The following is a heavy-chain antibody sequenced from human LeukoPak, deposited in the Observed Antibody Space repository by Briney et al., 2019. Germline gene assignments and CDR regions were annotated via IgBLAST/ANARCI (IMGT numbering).Heavy chain of an antibody. Sequence: SETLSLTCAVYGGSFSSYYWSWIRQPPGKGLEWIGEINHSGSTNCNPSLKSRVTISIDTSKNQFSLKVSSVTAADTAVYYCARVPVTYYFYYMDVWGKGTTVTVSS. D-gene: IGHD4-11*01. CDR2: INHSGST. CDR3: ARVPVTYYFYYMDV. CDR1: GGSFSSYY. J-gene: IGHJ6*03. V-gene: IGHV4-34*01.